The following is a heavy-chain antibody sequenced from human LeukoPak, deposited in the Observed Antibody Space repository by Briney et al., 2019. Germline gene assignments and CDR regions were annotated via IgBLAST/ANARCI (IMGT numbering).Heavy chain of an antibody. V-gene: IGHV3-23*01. CDR3: AELGITMIGGV. Sequence: GGSLRLSCAASGFTFSSYAMSWVRQAPGKGLEWVSAISGSGDSTYYADSVKGRFTISRDNAENSLYLQMNSLRAEDTAVYYCAELGITMIGGVWGKGTTVTISS. CDR1: GFTFSSYA. J-gene: IGHJ6*04. D-gene: IGHD3-10*02. CDR2: ISGSGDST.